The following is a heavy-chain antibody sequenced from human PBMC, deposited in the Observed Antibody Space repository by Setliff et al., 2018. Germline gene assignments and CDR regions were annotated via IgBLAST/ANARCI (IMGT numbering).Heavy chain of an antibody. V-gene: IGHV1-69*13. D-gene: IGHD3-22*01. CDR3: ARGPQKFYSDTSGCYYDALYYYYMDV. Sequence: GASVKVSCKASGGTFSRSAISWVRQAPGQGLEWMGGIIPIFGTPAYAQKFQGRVTIIADESTSTTYMELSSLRSEDTAVYYCARGPQKFYSDTSGCYYDALYYYYMDVWGKGTTVTVSS. J-gene: IGHJ6*03. CDR1: GGTFSRSA. CDR2: IIPIFGTP.